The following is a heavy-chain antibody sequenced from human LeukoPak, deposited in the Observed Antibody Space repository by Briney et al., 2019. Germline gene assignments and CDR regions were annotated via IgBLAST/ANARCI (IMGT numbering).Heavy chain of an antibody. J-gene: IGHJ4*02. V-gene: IGHV3-21*01. D-gene: IGHD3-22*01. CDR2: ISGGGHYL. CDR3: AREGATYYYDSSGSTYYFDY. Sequence: GGSLRLSCAASGFAFSSYTMNWVRQAPGKGLEWVSSISGGGHYLYHADSLEGRFTISRDNAKNSLYLQMNSLRAEDTAVYYCAREGATYYYDSSGSTYYFDYWGQGTLVTVSS. CDR1: GFAFSSYT.